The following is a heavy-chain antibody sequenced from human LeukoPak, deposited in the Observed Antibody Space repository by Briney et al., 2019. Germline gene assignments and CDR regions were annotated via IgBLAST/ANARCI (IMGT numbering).Heavy chain of an antibody. Sequence: GRSLRLSCAASGFTFSSYGMHWVRQAQGKGLEWVAVIWYDGSNKYYADSVKGRFTISRDNSKNTVYLQMNSLRAEDTAVYYCARDVSYDHIDYWGQGTLVIVSS. D-gene: IGHD3-3*01. J-gene: IGHJ4*02. V-gene: IGHV3-33*01. CDR2: IWYDGSNK. CDR3: ARDVSYDHIDY. CDR1: GFTFSSYG.